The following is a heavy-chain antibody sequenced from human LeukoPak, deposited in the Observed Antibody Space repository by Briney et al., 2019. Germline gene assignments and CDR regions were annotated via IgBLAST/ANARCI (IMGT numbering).Heavy chain of an antibody. CDR2: IYYSGST. Sequence: PSETLSLTCTVSGGSISSSSYYWGWIRQPPGKGLEWIGSIYYSGSTYYNPSLKSRVTISVDTSKNQFSLKLSSVTAADTAVYYCEFGGLPDTIDYWGQGTLVTVSS. D-gene: IGHD3-10*01. V-gene: IGHV4-39*07. CDR3: EFGGLPDTIDY. CDR1: GGSISSSSYY. J-gene: IGHJ4*02.